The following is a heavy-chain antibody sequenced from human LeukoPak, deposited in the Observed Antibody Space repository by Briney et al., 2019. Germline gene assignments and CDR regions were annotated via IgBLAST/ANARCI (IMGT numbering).Heavy chain of an antibody. CDR2: IRYDGSNK. V-gene: IGHV3-30*02. CDR1: GFTFSSYG. Sequence: GGSLRLSCAASGFTFSSYGMHWVRQAPGKGLEWVAFIRYDGSNKYYADSVKGRFTISRDNSKNTLYLQMNSLRAEDTAVYYCAKAPNHDILTGYYLPHYYYYMDVWGKGTTVTISS. D-gene: IGHD3-9*01. J-gene: IGHJ6*03. CDR3: AKAPNHDILTGYYLPHYYYYMDV.